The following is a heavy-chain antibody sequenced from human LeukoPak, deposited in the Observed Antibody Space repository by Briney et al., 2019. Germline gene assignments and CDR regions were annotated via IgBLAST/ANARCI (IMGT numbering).Heavy chain of an antibody. V-gene: IGHV4-30-2*01. CDR2: IYHSGST. J-gene: IGHJ5*02. CDR3: ARGVLRVDP. Sequence: PQTLSLTCAVSGGSISSGGYSWSWIRQPPGKGLEWIGYIYHSGSTYYNPSLKSRVTISVDRSKNQFSLKLSSVTAADTAVYYCARGVLRVDPWGQGTLVTVSS. CDR1: GGSISSGGYS. D-gene: IGHD4-17*01.